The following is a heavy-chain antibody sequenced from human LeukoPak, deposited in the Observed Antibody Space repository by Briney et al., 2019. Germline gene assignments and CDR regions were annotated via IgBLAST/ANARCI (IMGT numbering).Heavy chain of an antibody. Sequence: PGGSLRLSCAASGFTFRNYGMNWVRQAPGKGLEWVSYISSTSNKIAYAESVKGRFTISRDNVKNSLYLQINSLRVEDTSVYYCARGGAARPDYWGQGTLVTVSS. D-gene: IGHD6-6*01. J-gene: IGHJ4*02. CDR1: GFTFRNYG. CDR3: ARGGAARPDY. V-gene: IGHV3-48*04. CDR2: ISSTSNKI.